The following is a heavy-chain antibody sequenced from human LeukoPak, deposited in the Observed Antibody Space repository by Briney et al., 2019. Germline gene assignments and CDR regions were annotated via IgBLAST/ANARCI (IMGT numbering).Heavy chain of an antibody. V-gene: IGHV4-4*09. CDR2: IAPRGSA. D-gene: IGHD4-17*01. Sequence: SQTLSLTCTASGAIISTYYWSWIRQPPGEGLEWLSDIAPRGSADYNPSLNSRLTVSVDTSKNQFSLKLNSVTAADTAVYYCARHLATTVTRGYSCHPMDVWGKGTTVSVSS. CDR3: ARHLATTVTRGYSCHPMDV. J-gene: IGHJ6*03. CDR1: GAIISTYY.